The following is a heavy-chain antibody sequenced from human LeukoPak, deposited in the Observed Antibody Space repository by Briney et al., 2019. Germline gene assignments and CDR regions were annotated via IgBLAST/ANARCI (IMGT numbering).Heavy chain of an antibody. V-gene: IGHV1-2*02. D-gene: IGHD6-6*01. CDR2: INPNSGGT. Sequence: ALVKVSCKASGYTFTGYYMHWVRQAPGQGLEWMGWINPNSGGTNYAQKFQGRVTMTRDTSISTAYMELSRLRSDDTAVYYCAATPVRQLFRFDYWGQGTLVTVSS. CDR1: GYTFTGYY. CDR3: AATPVRQLFRFDY. J-gene: IGHJ4*02.